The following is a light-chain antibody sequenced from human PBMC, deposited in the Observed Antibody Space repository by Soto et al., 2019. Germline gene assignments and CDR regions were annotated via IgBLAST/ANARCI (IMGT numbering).Light chain of an antibody. CDR1: QSVSRSY. CDR3: QQYGSSPRT. J-gene: IGKJ1*01. Sequence: ENVLTQSPGTLSLSPGERATLSCRASQSVSRSYLAWYQQKPGQAPRLLIYGASSRATGIPDRFSGSGSGTDFTLTINRLEPEDFAVYYCQQYGSSPRTFGQGTKVEIK. CDR2: GAS. V-gene: IGKV3-20*01.